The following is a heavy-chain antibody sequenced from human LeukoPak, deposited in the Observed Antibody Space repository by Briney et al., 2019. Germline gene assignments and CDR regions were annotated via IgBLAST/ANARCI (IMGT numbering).Heavy chain of an antibody. V-gene: IGHV1-46*01. CDR1: GYTFTGYY. D-gene: IGHD2-15*01. CDR2: INPSGGST. Sequence: ASVKVSCKASGYTFTGYYMHWVRQAPGQGLEWMGIINPSGGSTSYAQKFQGRVTMTRDTSTSTVYMELSSLRSEDTAVYYCARDSNRYCSGGSCYWGEDYYGMDVWGQGTTVTVS. CDR3: ARDSNRYCSGGSCYWGEDYYGMDV. J-gene: IGHJ6*02.